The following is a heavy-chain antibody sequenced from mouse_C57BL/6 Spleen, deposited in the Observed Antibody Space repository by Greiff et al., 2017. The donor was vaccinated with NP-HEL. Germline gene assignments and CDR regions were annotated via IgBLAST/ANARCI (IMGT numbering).Heavy chain of an antibody. V-gene: IGHV5-9*01. CDR2: LSGGGVNT. J-gene: IGHJ3*01. Sequence: EVKLMESGGGLVKPGGSLKLSCAASGFTFRSYPMSWVRQTPEKRLEWVATLSGGGVNTYYPDSVKGRFTISSDNAKNTLYLQMSSLRSEDTALYYCAREEWAWFAYWGQGTLVTVSA. CDR1: GFTFRSYP. CDR3: AREEWAWFAY.